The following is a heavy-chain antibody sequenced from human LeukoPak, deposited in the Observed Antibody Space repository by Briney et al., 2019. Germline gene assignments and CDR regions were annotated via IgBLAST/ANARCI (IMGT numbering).Heavy chain of an antibody. CDR1: DGSISSGSYY. Sequence: SQTLSLTCTVSDGSISSGSYYWSWIRQPAGKGLEWIGRIYTSGSTNYNPSLKSRVTISVDTSKNQFSLKLSSVTAADTAVYYCARVPLYSSSSLYYFDYWGQGTLVTVSS. CDR3: ARVPLYSSSSLYYFDY. D-gene: IGHD6-6*01. CDR2: IYTSGST. J-gene: IGHJ4*02. V-gene: IGHV4-61*02.